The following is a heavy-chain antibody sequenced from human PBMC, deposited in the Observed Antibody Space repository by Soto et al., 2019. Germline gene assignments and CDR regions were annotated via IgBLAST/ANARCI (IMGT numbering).Heavy chain of an antibody. J-gene: IGHJ4*02. CDR2: ISAYNGNT. CDR3: ARRNYYGSGSSYFDY. Sequence: ASVKVSCKASGYTFTSYGISWVRQAPGQGLEWMGWISAYNGNTNYAQKLQGRVTMTTDTSTSTAYMELRSLRSDDTAAYYCARRNYYGSGSSYFDYWGQGTMVTVYS. CDR1: GYTFTSYG. V-gene: IGHV1-18*04. D-gene: IGHD3-10*01.